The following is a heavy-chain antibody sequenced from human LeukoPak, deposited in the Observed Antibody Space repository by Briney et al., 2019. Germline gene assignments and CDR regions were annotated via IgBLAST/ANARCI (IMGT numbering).Heavy chain of an antibody. CDR3: AREDGYGSSWYSDY. V-gene: IGHV3-11*05. CDR2: ISSTSIYT. D-gene: IGHD6-13*01. CDR1: GFTFSDYY. Sequence: GGSLRLSCAASGFTFSDYYMSWIRQAPGKGLEWVSDISSTSIYTNYADSVKGRFTISRDNAKNSLYLQMNSLRAEDTAVYYCAREDGYGSSWYSDYWGQGTLVTVPS. J-gene: IGHJ4*02.